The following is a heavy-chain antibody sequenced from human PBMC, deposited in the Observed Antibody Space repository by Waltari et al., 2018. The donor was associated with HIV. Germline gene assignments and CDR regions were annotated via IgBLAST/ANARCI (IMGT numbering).Heavy chain of an antibody. D-gene: IGHD4-17*01. Sequence: QVQLQESGPGLVKPSETRSLTCAVSGGSISSYNWRSWVRQTAGKGLEWIGEMYHGGSTNYNPSLKSRVTIVVDKSKNQFSLKVTSVTAADTAVYYCARVLTGDYGSSRFDPWGQGTLVTVSS. CDR3: ARVLTGDYGSSRFDP. CDR1: GGSISSYNW. CDR2: MYHGGST. J-gene: IGHJ5*02. V-gene: IGHV4-4*02.